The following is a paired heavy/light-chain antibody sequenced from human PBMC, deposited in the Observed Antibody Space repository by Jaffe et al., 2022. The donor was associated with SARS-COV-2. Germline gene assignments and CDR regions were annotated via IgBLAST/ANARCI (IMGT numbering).Heavy chain of an antibody. CDR2: IYYSGST. Sequence: QVQLQESGPGLVKPSETLSLTCTVSGGSISSYYWSWIRQPPGKGLEWIGYIYYSGSTNYNPSLKSRVTISVDTSKNQFSLKLSSVTAADTAVYYCARGIVEMATWISTNYYGMDVWGQGTTVTVSS. J-gene: IGHJ6*02. CDR3: ARGIVEMATWISTNYYGMDV. CDR1: GGSISSYY. D-gene: IGHD5-12*01. V-gene: IGHV4-59*01.
Light chain of an antibody. V-gene: IGKV1-39*01. Sequence: DIQMTQSPSSLSASVGDRVTITCRASQSISSYLNWYQQKPGKAPKLLIYAASSLQSGVPSRFSGSGSGTDFTLTISSLQPEDFATYYCQQSYSTPWYTFGQGTKLEIK. CDR2: AAS. CDR3: QQSYSTPWYT. J-gene: IGKJ2*01. CDR1: QSISSY.